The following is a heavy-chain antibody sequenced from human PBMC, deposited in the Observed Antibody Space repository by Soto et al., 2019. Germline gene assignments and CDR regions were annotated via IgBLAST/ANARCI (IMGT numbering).Heavy chain of an antibody. D-gene: IGHD3-3*01. V-gene: IGHV4-34*01. CDR2: INHSGST. CDR3: ARGLMKITIFGVVIDNWFDP. CDR1: GGSFSGYY. Sequence: SETLSLTCAVYGGSFSGYYWSWIRQPPGKGLEWIGEINHSGSTNYNPSLKSRVTISVDTSKNQFSLKLSSVTAADTAVYYCARGLMKITIFGVVIDNWFDPWGQGTLVTVSS. J-gene: IGHJ5*02.